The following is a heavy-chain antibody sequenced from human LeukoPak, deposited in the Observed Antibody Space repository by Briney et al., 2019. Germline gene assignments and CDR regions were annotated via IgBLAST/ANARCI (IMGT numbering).Heavy chain of an antibody. V-gene: IGHV4-59*02. D-gene: IGHD1-7*01. J-gene: IGHJ4*02. CDR1: GGSVSNYY. CDR3: ARDVRPHPGTTGLGY. CDR2: IYSSGST. Sequence: PSETLSLTCTVSGGSVSNYYWSWIRQPPGKGLEWIGYIYSSGSTNYNPSLKSRVTISRDTSKNQISLKLSSVTAADTAVYHCARDVRPHPGTTGLGYWGQGTLVTVSS.